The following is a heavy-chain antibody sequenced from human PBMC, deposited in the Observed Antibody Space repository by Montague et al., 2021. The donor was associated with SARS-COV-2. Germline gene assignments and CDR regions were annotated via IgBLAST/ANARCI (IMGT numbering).Heavy chain of an antibody. J-gene: IGHJ4*02. D-gene: IGHD3-22*01. CDR2: IYSSGST. V-gene: IGHV4-59*01. CDR3: VREGRSSAYAMDY. CDR1: GASMSGSY. Sequence: SETLSLTCTFSGASMSGSYWGWVRQPPGKGPEWIGNIYSSGSTHYNPSLKSRVTISVDTSKSQFSLRLTSVTAADTAVYYCVREGRSSAYAMDYWGQGTLVTGSS.